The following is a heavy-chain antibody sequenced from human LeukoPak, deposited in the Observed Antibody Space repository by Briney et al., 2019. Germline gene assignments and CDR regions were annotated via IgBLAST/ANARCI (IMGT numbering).Heavy chain of an antibody. CDR2: ISSSGSTI. Sequence: PGGSLRLSCAASGFTFSSYEMNWVRQAPGKGLEWVSYISSSGSTIYYADSVKGRFTISRDNAKNSLYLQMHSLRAEDTAIYYCARVLAVAGTTADDAFDIWGQGTMVTVSS. CDR1: GFTFSSYE. V-gene: IGHV3-48*03. D-gene: IGHD6-19*01. CDR3: ARVLAVAGTTADDAFDI. J-gene: IGHJ3*02.